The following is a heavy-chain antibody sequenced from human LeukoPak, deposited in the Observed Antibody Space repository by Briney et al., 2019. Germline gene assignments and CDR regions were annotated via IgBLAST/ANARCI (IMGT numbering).Heavy chain of an antibody. CDR2: IIPIFGTV. V-gene: IGHV1-69*06. D-gene: IGHD6-6*01. Sequence: ASVKVSCKASGGTFSSYSINWVRQVPGQGLEWMGGIIPIFGTVKYAHKFQGRVTITADKSTSTAYMELSSLRSEDTAVYYCARGVAARPEGYYYYYMDVWGKGTTVTVSS. CDR1: GGTFSSYS. CDR3: ARGVAARPEGYYYYYMDV. J-gene: IGHJ6*03.